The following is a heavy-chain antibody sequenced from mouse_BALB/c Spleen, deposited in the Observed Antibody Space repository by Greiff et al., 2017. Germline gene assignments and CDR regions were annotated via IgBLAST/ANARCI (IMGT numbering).Heavy chain of an antibody. D-gene: IGHD2-4*01. J-gene: IGHJ3*01. CDR1: GYTFTSYW. Sequence: QVQLQQSGAELARPGASVKLSCKASGYTFTSYWMQWVKQRPGQGLEWIGAIYPGDGDTRYTQKFKGKATLTADKSSSTAYMQLSSLGSEDSAVYYCTSGPMITKAYRGQGTLVTVSA. CDR2: IYPGDGDT. CDR3: TSGPMITKAY. V-gene: IGHV1-87*01.